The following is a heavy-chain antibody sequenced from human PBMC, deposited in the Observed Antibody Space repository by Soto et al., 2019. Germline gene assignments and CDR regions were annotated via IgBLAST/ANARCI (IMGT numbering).Heavy chain of an antibody. J-gene: IGHJ4*02. V-gene: IGHV3-23*01. D-gene: IGHD3-10*01. CDR1: GFTFSDYA. CDR3: ARSAMVRGVMSLTHFDN. Sequence: GGSLRLSCAASGFTFSDYAMSWVRQAPGKGLEWVSVMSGSGGSTYYADSVKGRFTISRDDSKNTQYLQMNSLRAEDTAVYYCARSAMVRGVMSLTHFDNWGQGALVTVSS. CDR2: MSGSGGST.